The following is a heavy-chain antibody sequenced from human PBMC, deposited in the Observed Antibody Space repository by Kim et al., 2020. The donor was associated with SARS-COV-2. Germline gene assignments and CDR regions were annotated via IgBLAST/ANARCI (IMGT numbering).Heavy chain of an antibody. CDR1: GFTFSSYA. CDR2: ISYDGSNK. J-gene: IGHJ4*02. CDR3: ARALSIAVAGYFDY. Sequence: GGSLRLSCAASGFTFSSYAMHWVRQAPGKGLEWVAVISYDGSNKYYADSVKGRFTISRDNSKNTLYLQMNSLRAEDTAVYYCARALSIAVAGYFDYWGQGTLVTVSS. D-gene: IGHD6-19*01. V-gene: IGHV3-30*04.